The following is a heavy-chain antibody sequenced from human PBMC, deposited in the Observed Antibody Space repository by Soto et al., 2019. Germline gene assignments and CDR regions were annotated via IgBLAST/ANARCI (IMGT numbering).Heavy chain of an antibody. CDR2: ISGSGGST. Sequence: GGSLRLSCAASGFTFSSYAMSWVRQAPGKGLKWVSAISGSGGSTYYADSVKGRFTISRDNSKNTLYLQMNSLRAEDTAVYYCAKDFDGSGSYLHYYYYYGMDVWDQGTTVTVS. CDR3: AKDFDGSGSYLHYYYYYGMDV. J-gene: IGHJ6*02. D-gene: IGHD3-10*01. V-gene: IGHV3-23*01. CDR1: GFTFSSYA.